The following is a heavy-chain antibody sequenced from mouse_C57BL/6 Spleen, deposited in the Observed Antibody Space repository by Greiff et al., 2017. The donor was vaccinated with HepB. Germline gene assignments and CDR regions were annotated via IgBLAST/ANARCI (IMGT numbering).Heavy chain of an antibody. D-gene: IGHD2-1*01. Sequence: EVMLVESGGGLVKPGGSLKLSCAASGFTFSDYGMHWVRQAPEKGLEWVAYISSGSSIIYYADTVKGRFTISRDNAKNTLFLQMTSLRSEDTAMYYCARTGNSLAMDYWGQGTSVTVSS. CDR3: ARTGNSLAMDY. J-gene: IGHJ4*01. CDR1: GFTFSDYG. V-gene: IGHV5-17*01. CDR2: ISSGSSII.